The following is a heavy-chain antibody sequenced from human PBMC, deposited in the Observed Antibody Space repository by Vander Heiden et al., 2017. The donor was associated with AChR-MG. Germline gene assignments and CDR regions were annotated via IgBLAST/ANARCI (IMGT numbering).Heavy chain of an antibody. V-gene: IGHV3-15*01. J-gene: IGHJ5*02. CDR1: GFTFSNAW. D-gene: IGHD3-16*02. CDR2: IKSKTDGGTT. CDR3: TTDPPVIPDWFDP. Sequence: EVQLVESGGGLVKPGGSLRLSCAAPGFTFSNAWMSWVRQAQGKGLEWVGRIKSKTDGGTTDYAAPVKGRFTISRDDSKNTLYLQMNSLKTEDTAVYYCTTDPPVIPDWFDPWGQGTLVTVSS.